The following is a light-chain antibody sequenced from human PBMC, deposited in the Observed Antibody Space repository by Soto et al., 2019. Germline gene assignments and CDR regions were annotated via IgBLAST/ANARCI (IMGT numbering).Light chain of an antibody. J-gene: IGKJ1*01. Sequence: EIVLTQSAGTLSLYPGERATLSCRASQSVSSSYLAWYQQKPGQAPRLLIYGASSRATGIPDRFSGSGSGTDFTLTISRLEPEDFAVYYCQQYGSSPKTFGQGTKVAIK. CDR3: QQYGSSPKT. CDR1: QSVSSSY. V-gene: IGKV3-20*01. CDR2: GAS.